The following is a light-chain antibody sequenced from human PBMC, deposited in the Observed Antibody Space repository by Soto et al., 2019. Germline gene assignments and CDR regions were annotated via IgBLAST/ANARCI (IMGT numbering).Light chain of an antibody. J-gene: IGKJ1*01. CDR2: DAS. CDR3: QQRSGT. V-gene: IGKV3-11*01. CDR1: QSVSSY. Sequence: EIVLTQSPATLSLSPGERATLSCRASQSVSSYLVWYQQKPGQAPRLLIYDASNRATGIPARFSGSGSGTDFTLTISSLEPEDFAVYYCQQRSGTFGQGTKVEIK.